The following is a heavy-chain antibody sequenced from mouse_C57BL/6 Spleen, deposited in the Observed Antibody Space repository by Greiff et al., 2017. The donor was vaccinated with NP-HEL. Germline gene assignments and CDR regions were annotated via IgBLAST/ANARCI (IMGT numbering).Heavy chain of an antibody. Sequence: DVQLVESGGGLVKPGGSLKLSCAASGFTFSDYGMHWVRQAPEKGLEWVAYISSGSSTIYYADTVKGRFTISRDNAKNTLFLQMTSLRSEDTAMYYCARPYGYDPYAMDYWGQGTSVTVSS. CDR2: ISSGSSTI. J-gene: IGHJ4*01. D-gene: IGHD2-2*01. CDR1: GFTFSDYG. V-gene: IGHV5-17*01. CDR3: ARPYGYDPYAMDY.